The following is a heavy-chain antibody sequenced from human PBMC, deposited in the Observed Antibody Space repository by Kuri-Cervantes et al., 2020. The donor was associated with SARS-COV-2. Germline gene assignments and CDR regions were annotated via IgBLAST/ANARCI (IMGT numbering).Heavy chain of an antibody. CDR1: GYTFTGYY. CDR2: INPNSGGT. CDR3: ARGRRIMVNDFWSGLAYYYYGMDV. Sequence: ASVKVSCKASGYTFTGYYMHWVRQAPGQGLEWMGWINPNSGGTNYAQKFQGRVTMTRDTSISTAYMELSRLRSDDTAVYYCARGRRIMVNDFWSGLAYYYYGMDVWGQGTTVTVSS. V-gene: IGHV1-2*02. J-gene: IGHJ6*02. D-gene: IGHD3-3*01.